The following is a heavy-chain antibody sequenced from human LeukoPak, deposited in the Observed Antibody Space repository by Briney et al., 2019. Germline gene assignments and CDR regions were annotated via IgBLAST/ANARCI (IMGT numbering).Heavy chain of an antibody. V-gene: IGHV1-18*01. Sequence: GASVKVSCKASGYTFTSYGISWVRQAPGQGLEWTGWISAYNGNTNYAQKLQGRVTMTTDTSTSTAYMELRSLRSDDTAVYYCAREYCSGGSCYSGQFDYWGQGTLVTVSS. CDR1: GYTFTSYG. CDR3: AREYCSGGSCYSGQFDY. CDR2: ISAYNGNT. D-gene: IGHD2-15*01. J-gene: IGHJ4*02.